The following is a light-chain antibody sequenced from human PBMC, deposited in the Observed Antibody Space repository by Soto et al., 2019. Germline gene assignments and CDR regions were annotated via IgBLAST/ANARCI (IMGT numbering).Light chain of an antibody. J-gene: IGKJ1*01. V-gene: IGKV3-15*01. CDR2: STS. CDR1: QSLSSS. CDR3: QQYDNWPWT. Sequence: KVLTQSPGTLSMSPGERATLSCRASQSLSSSLAWYQQKPGQAPRLLIYSTSRRATGVPVRFTGSGSGTDFTLTISSLQSEDFGVYFCQQYDNWPWTLGQGTKVDIK.